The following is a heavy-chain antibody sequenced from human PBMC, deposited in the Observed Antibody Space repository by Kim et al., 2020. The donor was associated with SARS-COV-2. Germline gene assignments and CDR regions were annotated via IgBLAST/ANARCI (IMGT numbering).Heavy chain of an antibody. Sequence: ASVKVSCKASGYTFTSYAMHWVRQAPGQRLEWMGWINAGNGNTKYSQKFQGRVTITRDTSASTAYMELSSLGSEDTAVYYCARIYGDSRDYYYYYGMDVWGQGTTVTVSS. CDR1: GYTFTSYA. D-gene: IGHD4-17*01. V-gene: IGHV1-3*01. CDR3: ARIYGDSRDYYYYYGMDV. CDR2: INAGNGNT. J-gene: IGHJ6*02.